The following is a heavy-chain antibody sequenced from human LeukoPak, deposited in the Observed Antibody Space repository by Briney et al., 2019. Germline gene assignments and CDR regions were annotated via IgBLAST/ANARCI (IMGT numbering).Heavy chain of an antibody. CDR1: GLTFSDAW. D-gene: IGHD6-13*01. CDR2: IKSKTDGGTT. Sequence: PGGSLRLSCAASGLTFSDAWMSWVRQAPGKGLEWVGRIKSKTDGGTTDYAAPVKGRFTISRDNSKNTLYLQMNGLRAEDTAVYYCAKEIGAHGIPFFDNWGQGTLVTVSS. CDR3: AKEIGAHGIPFFDN. V-gene: IGHV3-15*01. J-gene: IGHJ4*02.